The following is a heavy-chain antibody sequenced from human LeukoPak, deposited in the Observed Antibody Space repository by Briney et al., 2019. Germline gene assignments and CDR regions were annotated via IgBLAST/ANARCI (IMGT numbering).Heavy chain of an antibody. D-gene: IGHD1-26*01. J-gene: IGHJ4*02. Sequence: GGSLRLSCAASGFTFSSYSKNWVRQAPGKGLEWVSSISSSSSYIYYADSVEGRFTISRDNAKNSLYLQMNSLRAEDTAVYYCARVGDSGNFYPRDYWGQGTLVTVSS. V-gene: IGHV3-21*01. CDR2: ISSSSSYI. CDR3: ARVGDSGNFYPRDY. CDR1: GFTFSSYS.